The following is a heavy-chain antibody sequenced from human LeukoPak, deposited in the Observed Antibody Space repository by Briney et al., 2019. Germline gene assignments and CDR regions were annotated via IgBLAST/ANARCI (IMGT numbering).Heavy chain of an antibody. CDR3: ARAGYSSPTFDY. Sequence: SVKVSCKASGGTFSNYAVSWVRQAPGQGLEWMGGIIPLLGITNYAQKFQGRVTVSTDESASTAYMELDSLRSEDTAVYYCARAGYSSPTFDYWGQGTLVIVSS. V-gene: IGHV1-69*05. D-gene: IGHD5-24*01. CDR1: GGTFSNYA. CDR2: IIPLLGIT. J-gene: IGHJ4*02.